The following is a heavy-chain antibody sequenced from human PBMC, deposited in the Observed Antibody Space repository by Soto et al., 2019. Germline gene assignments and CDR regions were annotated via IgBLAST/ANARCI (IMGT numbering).Heavy chain of an antibody. CDR3: ANFQRGNYEAS. D-gene: IGHD3-3*01. V-gene: IGHV3-30*18. CDR1: GFTFKNYG. Sequence: GGSLRLSCVVSGFTFKNYGMHWVRQAPGKGLEWVSVMSYDGSEKDYVASVRGRFTISRDNSKNTLYLQMNSLRTEDTAIYYCANFQRGNYEASWGQGTLVTVSS. J-gene: IGHJ5*02. CDR2: MSYDGSEK.